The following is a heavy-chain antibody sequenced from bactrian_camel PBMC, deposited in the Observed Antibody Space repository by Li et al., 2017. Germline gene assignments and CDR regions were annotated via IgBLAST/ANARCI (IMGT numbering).Heavy chain of an antibody. Sequence: VQLVESGGGSVEAGGSLRISCRASGYRATSGGMAWFRQAPGKERELVSFISSDGAPTYADSVKGRFSISRDNDKGTILLQMHNLQTEDTAAYYCAACRDRRYTNDRLVYTYWGQGTQVTVS. CDR2: ISSDGAP. D-gene: IGHD1*01. CDR3: AACRDRRYTNDRLVYTY. CDR1: GYRATSGG. J-gene: IGHJ4*01. V-gene: IGHV3S53*01.